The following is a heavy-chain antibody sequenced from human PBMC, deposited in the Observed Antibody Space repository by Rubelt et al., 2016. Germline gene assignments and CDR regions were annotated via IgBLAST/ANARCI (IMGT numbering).Heavy chain of an antibody. CDR1: GFTFTGAW. V-gene: IGHV3-74*02. Sequence: EVQLVQSGGGLAKPGGSLRLSCVGSGFTFTGAWMMWVRQAPGKGLVWVSRIKSDGSNPNYADSVKGRFTIARDNAKNSLYLHMNCLRAEDTAVYYCARPSQVAHFDYWGQGTLVTVSS. J-gene: IGHJ4*02. CDR3: ARPSQVAHFDY. CDR2: IKSDGSNP.